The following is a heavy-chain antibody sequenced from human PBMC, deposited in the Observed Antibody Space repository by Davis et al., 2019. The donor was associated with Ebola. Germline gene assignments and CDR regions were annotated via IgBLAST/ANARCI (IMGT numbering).Heavy chain of an antibody. CDR1: GGSITSYY. D-gene: IGHD4-11*01. Sequence: SETLSLTCTVSGGSITSYYWSWIRQPPGKGLEWIAYIYYSGSTNYNPSLKSRVTISVDTAKNQFSLKLSSVTAADTAVYYCAKTAPSLYSSYYFYYMDVWGKGTTVTVSS. V-gene: IGHV4-59*08. CDR3: AKTAPSLYSSYYFYYMDV. CDR2: IYYSGST. J-gene: IGHJ6*03.